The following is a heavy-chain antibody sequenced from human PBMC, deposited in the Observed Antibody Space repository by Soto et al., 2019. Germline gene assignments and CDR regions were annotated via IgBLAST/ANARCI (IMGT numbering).Heavy chain of an antibody. CDR2: ISAYNGNT. CDR3: ARVSYSGNWFVHSVAGPNWFDP. CDR1: GGTFSSYA. D-gene: IGHD6-13*01. Sequence: ASVKVSCKASGGTFSSYAISWVRQAPGQGLEWMGWISAYNGNTNYVKKFQGRVTMTTDTSTSTAPMELRSLRSDDTAVYYCARVSYSGNWFVHSVAGPNWFDPWGQGTLVTVSS. V-gene: IGHV1-18*01. J-gene: IGHJ5*02.